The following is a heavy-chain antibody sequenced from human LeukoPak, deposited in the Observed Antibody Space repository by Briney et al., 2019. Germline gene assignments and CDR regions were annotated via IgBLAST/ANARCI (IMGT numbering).Heavy chain of an antibody. Sequence: GGSLRLSCEASGFTFSYYGIHWVRQAPDKGLEWVAVISDDGTTTFYADSVRGRITISRDNSKNTLYLQMNSLRADDTAVYYWAKDQGSGWFGGFDIWGQGTMVTVSS. CDR3: AKDQGSGWFGGFDI. V-gene: IGHV3-30*18. CDR1: GFTFSYYG. CDR2: ISDDGTTT. D-gene: IGHD6-19*01. J-gene: IGHJ3*02.